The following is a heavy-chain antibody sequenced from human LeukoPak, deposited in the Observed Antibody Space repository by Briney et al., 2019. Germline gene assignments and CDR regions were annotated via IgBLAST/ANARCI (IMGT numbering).Heavy chain of an antibody. V-gene: IGHV3-23*01. Sequence: GGSLRLSCAASGFTFSSYAMTRVRQAPGKGLEWVSGISGSGGNTYYADSVEGRFSISRDNSKNTLYLQMNSLRAEDTAVYYCAKTGSVAGNNVDYWGQGTLVTVSS. D-gene: IGHD6-19*01. CDR1: GFTFSSYA. J-gene: IGHJ4*02. CDR3: AKTGSVAGNNVDY. CDR2: ISGSGGNT.